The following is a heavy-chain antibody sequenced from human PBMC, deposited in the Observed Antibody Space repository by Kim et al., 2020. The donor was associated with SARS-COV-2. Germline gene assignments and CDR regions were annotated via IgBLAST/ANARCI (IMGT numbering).Heavy chain of an antibody. Sequence: VKGRFTISRHNSENTLYLQMNSLRAEDTAVYYCARDRIAAAGTPSYGMDVWGQGTTVTVSS. CDR3: ARDRIAAAGTPSYGMDV. D-gene: IGHD6-13*01. J-gene: IGHJ6*02. V-gene: IGHV3-53*04.